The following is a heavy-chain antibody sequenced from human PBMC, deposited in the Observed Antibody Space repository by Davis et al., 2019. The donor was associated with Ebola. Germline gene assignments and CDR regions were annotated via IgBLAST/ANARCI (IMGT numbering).Heavy chain of an antibody. CDR1: GFTFSNYC. D-gene: IGHD6-6*01. CDR2: IDQDGTKK. CDR3: ARDPVYSSSSLVPY. Sequence: GESLKISCAASGFTFSNYCMGWVRQAPGKGLEWVANIDQDGTKKNYVDSVKGRFTVSRDNSKNSLDLQMNSLRAEDTAVYYCARDPVYSSSSLVPYWGQGTLVTVSS. V-gene: IGHV3-7*01. J-gene: IGHJ4*02.